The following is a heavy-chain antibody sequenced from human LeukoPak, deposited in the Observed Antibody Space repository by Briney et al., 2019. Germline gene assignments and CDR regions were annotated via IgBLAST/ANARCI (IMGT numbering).Heavy chain of an antibody. CDR2: INTNTGNP. CDR1: VYTFTSYA. CDR3: ARLSYSSSWSDYYFDY. V-gene: IGHV7-4-1*02. Sequence: ASVKVSCKASVYTFTSYAMNWVRQAPGQGLGWMGWINTNTGNPTYAQGFTGRFVFSLDTSVSTAYLQISSLKAEDTAVYYCARLSYSSSWSDYYFDYWGQGTLVTVSS. D-gene: IGHD6-13*01. J-gene: IGHJ4*02.